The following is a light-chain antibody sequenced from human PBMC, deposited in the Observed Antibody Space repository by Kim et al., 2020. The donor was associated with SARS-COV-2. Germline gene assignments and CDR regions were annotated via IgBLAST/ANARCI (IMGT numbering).Light chain of an antibody. CDR2: DAS. CDR1: QSINNW. V-gene: IGKV1-5*01. CDR3: LQYNTFPHT. J-gene: IGKJ2*01. Sequence: STSVGDRVNITCRASQSINNWLAWYQQKPGKAPKLLIYDASSLESGVPSRFSGRGSGTEFTLTINSLQPDDFAAYYCLQYNTFPHTFGQGTKLEI.